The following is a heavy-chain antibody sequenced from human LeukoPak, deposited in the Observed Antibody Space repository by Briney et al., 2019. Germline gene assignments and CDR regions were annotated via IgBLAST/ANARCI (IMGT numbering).Heavy chain of an antibody. V-gene: IGHV4-34*01. D-gene: IGHD6-13*01. CDR3: PRVVGFSSSWYSNYWYFDL. J-gene: IGHJ2*01. Sequence: SETLSLTCAVYGGSFSGYYWSWIRQPPGKGLEWIGEINHSGSTNYNPSLKSRVTISVDTSKNQFSLKLSSVTAADTAVYYCPRVVGFSSSWYSNYWYFDLWGRGTLVTVSS. CDR2: INHSGST. CDR1: GGSFSGYY.